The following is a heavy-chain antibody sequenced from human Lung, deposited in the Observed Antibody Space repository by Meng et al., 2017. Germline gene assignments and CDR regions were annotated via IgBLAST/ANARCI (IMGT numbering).Heavy chain of an antibody. CDR3: ARALGLTTMMTY. CDR2: IIPLFDTT. Sequence: QVERLQSGAEVKKPGSSVKVSCKGFGGTFSSSAITWLRQAPGQGLEWMGGIIPLFDTTHYAQNFQGRVSITADESTRTAYMELSSLRSEDTAVYYCARALGLTTMMTYWGQGTLVTVSS. V-gene: IGHV1-69*01. J-gene: IGHJ4*02. CDR1: GGTFSSSA. D-gene: IGHD3-22*01.